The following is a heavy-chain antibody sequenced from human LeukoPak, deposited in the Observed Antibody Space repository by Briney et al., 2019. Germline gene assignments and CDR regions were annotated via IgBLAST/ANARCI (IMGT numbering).Heavy chain of an antibody. CDR2: INPNSGAA. V-gene: IGHV1-2*02. Sequence: ASVKVSCKASGYTFTSYAMNWVRQAPGQGLEWMGWINPNSGAANYTQRFQGRVTMSSDRSINTAYLELTRLRSDDTAVYFCARSGWFGELSHYWGQGTLVTVSS. CDR1: GYTFTSYA. J-gene: IGHJ4*02. CDR3: ARSGWFGELSHY. D-gene: IGHD3-10*01.